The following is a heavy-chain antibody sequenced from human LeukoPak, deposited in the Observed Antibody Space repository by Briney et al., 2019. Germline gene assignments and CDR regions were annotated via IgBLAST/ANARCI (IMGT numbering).Heavy chain of an antibody. CDR3: ARGHPDSMIVVLDAFDI. J-gene: IGHJ3*02. Sequence: SETLSLTCTVSGGSLSSYYWSWIRQPPGKGLEWIGYIYYSGSTNYNPSLKSRVTISVDTSKNQFSLKLSSVTAADTAVYYCARGHPDSMIVVLDAFDIWGQGTMVTVSS. D-gene: IGHD3-22*01. CDR2: IYYSGST. V-gene: IGHV4-59*01. CDR1: GGSLSSYY.